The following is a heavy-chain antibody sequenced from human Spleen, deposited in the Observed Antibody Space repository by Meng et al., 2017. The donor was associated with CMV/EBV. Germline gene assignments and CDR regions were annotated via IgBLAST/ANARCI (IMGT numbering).Heavy chain of an antibody. Sequence: SQTLSLTCTVSGGSISSSSYYWGWIRQPPGKGLEWIGSIYYSGSTYYNPSLKSRVTISVDTSKNQFSLKLSSVTAADTAVYYCARESRDGYNSDWFDPWGQGTLVTVSS. CDR3: ARESRDGYNSDWFDP. V-gene: IGHV4-39*07. D-gene: IGHD5-24*01. CDR2: IYYSGST. J-gene: IGHJ5*02. CDR1: GGSISSSSYY.